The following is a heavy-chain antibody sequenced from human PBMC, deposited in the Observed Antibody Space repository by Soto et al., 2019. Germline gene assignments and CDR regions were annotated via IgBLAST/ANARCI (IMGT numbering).Heavy chain of an antibody. CDR3: ARPGTTRRIHSYYGMDV. CDR2: ISAYNGNT. Sequence: QVQLVQSGSEVKKPGASVKVSCKASGYTFTSYGISWVRQAPGQGLEWMGWISAYNGNTNYAQKLQGRVTMTTDTSTSTDYMELRSLRSDDTAVYYCARPGTTRRIHSYYGMDVWGQGTTVTVSS. J-gene: IGHJ6*02. D-gene: IGHD4-4*01. V-gene: IGHV1-18*01. CDR1: GYTFTSYG.